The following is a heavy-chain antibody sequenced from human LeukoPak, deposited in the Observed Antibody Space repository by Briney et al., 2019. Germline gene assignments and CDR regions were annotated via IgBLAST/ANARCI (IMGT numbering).Heavy chain of an antibody. J-gene: IGHJ4*02. CDR1: GFTFDDYG. V-gene: IGHV3-20*04. CDR2: INWNGGST. D-gene: IGHD6-19*01. Sequence: GGSLRLSCAASGFTFDDYGMSWVRQAPGKGLEWVSGINWNGGSTGYADSVEGRFTISRDNAKNSLYLQMNSLRAEDTALYYCAREPGYSSGWYDSDYWGQGTLVTVSS. CDR3: AREPGYSSGWYDSDY.